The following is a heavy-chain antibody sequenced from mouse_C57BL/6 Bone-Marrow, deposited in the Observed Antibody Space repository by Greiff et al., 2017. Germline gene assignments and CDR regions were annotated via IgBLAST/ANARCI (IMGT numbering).Heavy chain of an antibody. Sequence: QVQLKQPGAELVKPGASVKLSCKASGYTFTSYWMNWVKQRPGQGLEWIGMIYPNSGSTNYNEKFKSKATLTVDKSSSTAYMQLSSLTSEDAAVCYSARRWLRRGVAYWVQGTLVTVSA. CDR1: GYTFTSYW. CDR2: IYPNSGST. D-gene: IGHD2-2*01. CDR3: ARRWLRRGVAY. J-gene: IGHJ3*01. V-gene: IGHV1-64*01.